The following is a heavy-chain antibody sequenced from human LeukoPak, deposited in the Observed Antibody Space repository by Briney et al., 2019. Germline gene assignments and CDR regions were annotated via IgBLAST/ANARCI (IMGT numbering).Heavy chain of an antibody. J-gene: IGHJ4*02. V-gene: IGHV3-15*01. D-gene: IGHD3-3*01. CDR3: TRQYYDFWSGHHEDYFDY. Sequence: GGSLILSCAASGFTFSNAWMSWVRQAPGKGLEWVGRIKSKTDGGITDYAAPVKGRFTISRDDSKNTLYLQMNSLKTEDTAVYYCTRQYYDFWSGHHEDYFDYWGQGTLVTVSS. CDR1: GFTFSNAW. CDR2: IKSKTDGGIT.